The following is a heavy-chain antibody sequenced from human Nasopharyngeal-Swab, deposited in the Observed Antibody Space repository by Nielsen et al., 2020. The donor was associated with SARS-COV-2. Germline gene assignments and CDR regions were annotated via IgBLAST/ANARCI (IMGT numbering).Heavy chain of an antibody. CDR2: IYWDDDK. CDR1: GFSLSTRGVG. J-gene: IGHJ5*02. Sequence: SGPTLVKPTQTLSPTCTFSGFSLSTRGVGVGWIRQPPGKALAWLALIYWDDDKRYSPSLKSRLTITKDTSKNQVVLTMTNMDPVDTATYYCAHRTGVGYCSSTSCYVWFDPWGQGTLVTVSS. CDR3: AHRTGVGYCSSTSCYVWFDP. V-gene: IGHV2-5*02. D-gene: IGHD2-2*01.